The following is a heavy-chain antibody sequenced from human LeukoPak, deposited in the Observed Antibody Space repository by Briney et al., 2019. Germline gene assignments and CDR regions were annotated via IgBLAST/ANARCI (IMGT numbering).Heavy chain of an antibody. CDR2: INPNSGGT. J-gene: IGHJ3*02. V-gene: IGHV1-2*02. CDR1: GYTFTGYY. D-gene: IGHD6-19*01. CDR3: AAVAGLRNAFDI. Sequence: GSVKVSCRASGYTFTGYYMHWVRQAPGQALDWLGWINPNSGGTNYAQKFPGRVTMTRDTSISTAYMELSRLRSDDTAVYYCAAVAGLRNAFDIWGQGTMVTVSS.